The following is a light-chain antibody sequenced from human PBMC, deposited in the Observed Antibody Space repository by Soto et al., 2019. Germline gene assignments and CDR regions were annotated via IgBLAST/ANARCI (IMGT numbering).Light chain of an antibody. CDR2: GAS. CDR3: QQYYNWPPYT. V-gene: IGKV3-15*01. Sequence: EIVMTQSPATLSVSPGERATLSCRASQSVSSNLAWYQQQPGQAPRLLIYGASTRATGIPARFSGSGSGTEFTLTISSLQSEEFAVYYCQQYYNWPPYTFGQGTKLEI. J-gene: IGKJ2*01. CDR1: QSVSSN.